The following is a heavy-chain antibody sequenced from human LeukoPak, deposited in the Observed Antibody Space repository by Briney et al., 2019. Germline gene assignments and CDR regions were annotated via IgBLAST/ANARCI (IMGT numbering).Heavy chain of an antibody. CDR2: ISGSGGST. J-gene: IGHJ4*02. V-gene: IGHV3-23*01. CDR1: GFTFSSYA. Sequence: PGGSLRLSCAASGFTFSSYAMSWVRQAPGNGLEWVSAISGSGGSTYCADSVKGRFTISRDNSKNTLYLQMNSLRAEDTAVYYCAKDRSSGEYQLLDYFDYWGQGTLVTVSS. CDR3: AKDRSSGEYQLLDYFDY. D-gene: IGHD2-2*01.